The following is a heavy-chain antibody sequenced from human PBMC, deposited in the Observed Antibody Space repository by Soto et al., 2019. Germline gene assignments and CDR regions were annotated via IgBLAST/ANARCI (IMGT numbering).Heavy chain of an antibody. Sequence: GGSLRLSCAASGFTFSSYAMSWVRQAPGKGLEWVSAISGSGGSTYYADSVKGRFTISRDNSKNTLYLQMNSLRAEDTAVYYCAKDVVVPAAMPNRKDYWGQGTLVTVSS. CDR3: AKDVVVPAAMPNRKDY. D-gene: IGHD2-2*01. CDR1: GFTFSSYA. CDR2: ISGSGGST. J-gene: IGHJ4*02. V-gene: IGHV3-23*01.